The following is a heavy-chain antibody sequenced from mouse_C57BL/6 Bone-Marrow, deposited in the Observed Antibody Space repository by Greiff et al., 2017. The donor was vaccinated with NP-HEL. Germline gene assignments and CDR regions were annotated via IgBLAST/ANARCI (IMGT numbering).Heavy chain of an antibody. CDR1: GFTFSDAW. CDR3: TGTAQATLFDY. CDR2: IRNKANNHAT. V-gene: IGHV6-6*01. Sequence: DVMLVESGGGLVQPGGSMKLSCAASGFTFSDAWMDWVRQSPEKGLEWVAEIRNKANNHATYYAESVKGRFTISRDDSKSSVYLQMNSLRAEDTGIYYCTGTAQATLFDYWGQGTTLTVSS. D-gene: IGHD3-2*02. J-gene: IGHJ2*01.